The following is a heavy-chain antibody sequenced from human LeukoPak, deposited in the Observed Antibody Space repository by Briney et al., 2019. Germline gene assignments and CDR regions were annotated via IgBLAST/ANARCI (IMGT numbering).Heavy chain of an antibody. V-gene: IGHV3-53*01. Sequence: PGGSLRLSCAASGFTFSSYAMHWVRQAPGKGLEWVSLIYSDDTTLYADSVKGRFTISRDISKNTLYLQMSSLRAEDTAVYYCARRAGGYSHPYDYWGQGVLVTVSS. CDR1: GFTFSSYA. CDR3: ARRAGGYSHPYDY. CDR2: IYSDDTT. D-gene: IGHD4-23*01. J-gene: IGHJ4*02.